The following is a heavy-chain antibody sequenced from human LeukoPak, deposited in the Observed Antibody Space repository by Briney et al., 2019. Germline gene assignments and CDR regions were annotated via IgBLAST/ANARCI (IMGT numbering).Heavy chain of an antibody. CDR2: IYYSGST. J-gene: IGHJ4*02. V-gene: IGHV4-39*07. CDR1: GGSISSSSYY. D-gene: IGHD3-10*01. Sequence: PSETLSLTCTVSGGSISSSSYYWGWIRQPPGKGLEWIGSIYYSGSTYYNPSPKSRVTISVDTSKNQFSLKLSSVTAADTAVYYCARLESFMVRGVIVRQFDYWGQGTLVTVSS. CDR3: ARLESFMVRGVIVRQFDY.